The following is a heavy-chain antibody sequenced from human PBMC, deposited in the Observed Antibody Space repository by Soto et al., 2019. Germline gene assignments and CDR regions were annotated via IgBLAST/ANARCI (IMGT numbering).Heavy chain of an antibody. J-gene: IGHJ6*02. D-gene: IGHD2-2*01. CDR2: ISYDGSNK. Sequence: KGLEWVAVISYDGSNKYYADSVKGRFTISRDNSKNTLYLQMNSLRAEDTAVYYCAKVRRYCSSTSCSPYYYYGMDVWGQGTTVSVSS. V-gene: IGHV3-30*18. CDR3: AKVRRYCSSTSCSPYYYYGMDV.